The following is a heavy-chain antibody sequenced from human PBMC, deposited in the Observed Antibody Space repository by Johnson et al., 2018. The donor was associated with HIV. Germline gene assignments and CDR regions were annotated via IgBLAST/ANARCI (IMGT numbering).Heavy chain of an antibody. Sequence: VQLVESGGSVVRPGGSLRLSCAASGFTFDDYAMHWVRQGPGKGLEWVAGIGSNGLTIGYVDSVKGRFTISRDEATNSPYLRMDSLRTEDTALYYCAKDQNYGSYLLSFDVWGQGTMVTVSS. J-gene: IGHJ3*01. CDR1: GFTFDDYA. V-gene: IGHV3-9*01. CDR2: IGSNGLTI. CDR3: AKDQNYGSYLLSFDV. D-gene: IGHD3-16*01.